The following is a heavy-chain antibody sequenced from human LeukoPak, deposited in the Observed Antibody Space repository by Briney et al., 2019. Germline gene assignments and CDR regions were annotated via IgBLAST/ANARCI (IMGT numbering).Heavy chain of an antibody. CDR1: GFTFSSYS. V-gene: IGHV3-21*01. Sequence: GGSLRLSWAASGFTFSSYSMNWVRQAPGKGLEWVSSISSSSSYIYYADSVKGRFTISRDNAKNSLYLQMNSLRAEDTAVYYCARDLDSSSGFDYWGQGTLVTVSS. D-gene: IGHD6-6*01. J-gene: IGHJ4*02. CDR3: ARDLDSSSGFDY. CDR2: ISSSSSYI.